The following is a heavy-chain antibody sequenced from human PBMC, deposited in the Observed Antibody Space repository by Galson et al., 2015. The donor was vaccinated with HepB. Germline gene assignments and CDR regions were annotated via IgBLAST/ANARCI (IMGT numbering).Heavy chain of an antibody. D-gene: IGHD5-18*01. V-gene: IGHV3-30*18. CDR2: ISYDGSNK. CDR1: GFTFSSYG. J-gene: IGHJ4*02. CDR3: AKCIYSSGFDY. Sequence: SLRLSCAGSGFTFSSYGLHWVRQAPGKGLEWVAVISYDGSNKYYADSVKGRFTISRDNSKNTMYLQMNSLRAEDTAVYYCAKCIYSSGFDYWGQGTLVTVSS.